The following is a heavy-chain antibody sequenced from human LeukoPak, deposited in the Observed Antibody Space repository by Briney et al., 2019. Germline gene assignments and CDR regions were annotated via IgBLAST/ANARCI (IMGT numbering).Heavy chain of an antibody. CDR3: ARAGSSGWYEFDY. Sequence: SETLSLTCTVSGGSISSHYWSWIRQPPGKGLEWIGYIYYSGSTNYTPSLKSRVTISVDTSKIQFSLKLSSVTAADTAVYYCARAGSSGWYEFDYWGQGTLVTVSS. CDR2: IYYSGST. J-gene: IGHJ4*02. D-gene: IGHD6-19*01. V-gene: IGHV4-59*11. CDR1: GGSISSHY.